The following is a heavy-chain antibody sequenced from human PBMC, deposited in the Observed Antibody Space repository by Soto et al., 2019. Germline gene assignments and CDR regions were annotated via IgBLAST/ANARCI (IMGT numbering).Heavy chain of an antibody. Sequence: SETLSLTCTVSGGSISGYYWSWIRQPPGKGLEWIGYIYYSGSSNYNPSLKSRVTIPLDTSKNQFSLRLRSVTAADTAVYYCARARYDSSGYYYFDYWGQGTLVTVSS. CDR1: GGSISGYY. D-gene: IGHD3-22*01. V-gene: IGHV4-59*01. CDR2: IYYSGSS. J-gene: IGHJ4*02. CDR3: ARARYDSSGYYYFDY.